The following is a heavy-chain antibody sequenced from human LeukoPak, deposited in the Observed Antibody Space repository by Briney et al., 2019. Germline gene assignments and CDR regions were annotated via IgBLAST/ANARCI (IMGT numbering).Heavy chain of an antibody. Sequence: ASVKVSCKASGYTFTSYGISWVRQAPGQGLEWMGWISAYNGNTNYAQKLQGRVTMTTDTSTSTAYMELRSLRSDDTAVYYCARAWRMGSSSNYYYYYMDVWGKGTTVTVSS. J-gene: IGHJ6*03. V-gene: IGHV1-18*01. CDR3: ARAWRMGSSSNYYYYYMDV. D-gene: IGHD6-6*01. CDR1: GYTFTSYG. CDR2: ISAYNGNT.